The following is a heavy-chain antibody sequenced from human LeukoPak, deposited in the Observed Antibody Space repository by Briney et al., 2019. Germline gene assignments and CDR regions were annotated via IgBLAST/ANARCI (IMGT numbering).Heavy chain of an antibody. D-gene: IGHD3-22*01. CDR3: ARGEYYDSSGYPEY. CDR2: VNPNSGGT. Sequence: ASVNVSCKASGYTFTGYYMHWVRQAPGQGLEWMGRVNPNSGGTNYAQKFQGRVTMTRDTSISTAYMELSRLRSDDTAVYYCARGEYYDSSGYPEYWGQGTLVTVSS. CDR1: GYTFTGYY. V-gene: IGHV1-2*06. J-gene: IGHJ4*02.